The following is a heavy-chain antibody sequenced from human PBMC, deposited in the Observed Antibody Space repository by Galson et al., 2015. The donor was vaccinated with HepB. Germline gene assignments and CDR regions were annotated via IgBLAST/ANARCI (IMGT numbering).Heavy chain of an antibody. CDR2: ISSSSSTI. CDR1: GFTFTSNN. Sequence: SLRLSCVGSGFTFTSNNMYWVRQAPGKGLEWVSYISSSSSTIYYADSVKGRFTISRDNAKNLLYLQMNSLRDEDTAVYYCARGEGLDYDSSDYQEYFHHWGQGTLVTVSS. J-gene: IGHJ1*01. V-gene: IGHV3-48*02. CDR3: ARGEGLDYDSSDYQEYFHH. D-gene: IGHD3-22*01.